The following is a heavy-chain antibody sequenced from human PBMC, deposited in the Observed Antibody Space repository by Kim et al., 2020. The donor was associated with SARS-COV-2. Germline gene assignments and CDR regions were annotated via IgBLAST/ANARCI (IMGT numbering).Heavy chain of an antibody. Sequence: NQCLRTRGTIAIDTTRNEFSLKLSSVTAADTAVYYCARDPVDGYCHWDYWGQGILVTVSS. V-gene: IGHV4-31*02. CDR3: ARDPVDGYCHWDY. J-gene: IGHJ4*02. D-gene: IGHD2-21*02.